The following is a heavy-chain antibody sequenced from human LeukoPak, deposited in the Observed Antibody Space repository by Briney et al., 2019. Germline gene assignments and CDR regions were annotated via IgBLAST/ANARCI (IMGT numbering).Heavy chain of an antibody. CDR1: GFTFSSYA. CDR3: ARRGSHFYFDY. Sequence: PGGSLRLSCAASGFTFSSYAMNWVRQAPGKGLEWVSLISGSGGSAYYADSVKGRFTISRDNAKNSLYLQMNSLRAEDTALYYCARRGSHFYFDYWGQGTLVTVSS. CDR2: ISGSGGSA. J-gene: IGHJ4*02. D-gene: IGHD3-10*01. V-gene: IGHV3-21*04.